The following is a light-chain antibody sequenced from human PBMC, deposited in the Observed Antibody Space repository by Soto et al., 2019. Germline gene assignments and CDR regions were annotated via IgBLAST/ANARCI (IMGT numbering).Light chain of an antibody. CDR3: QQRHMWPIT. CDR1: QSFRGL. Sequence: EGVFTQSPVTLSLSPGERATLSCRAIQSFRGLLAWYQQKPGQAPRLLIYDAYNRATGIPPRFSGSGSGTDFTLTISSLEPEDSAVYYCQQRHMWPITFGQGTRLEIK. CDR2: DAY. J-gene: IGKJ5*01. V-gene: IGKV3-11*01.